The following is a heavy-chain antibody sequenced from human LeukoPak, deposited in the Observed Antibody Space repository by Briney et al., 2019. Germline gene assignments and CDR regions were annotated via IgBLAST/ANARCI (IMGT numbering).Heavy chain of an antibody. CDR2: IYYSGST. D-gene: IGHD2-2*01. CDR1: GGSISSGGYY. CDR3: ARAPRYCGSTSCYGKNFDY. Sequence: SQTLSLTCTVSGGSISSGGYYWSWIRQHPGKGLEWIGYIYYSGSTYYNPSLKSRVTISVDTSKNQFSLKLSSVTAADTAVYYCARAPRYCGSTSCYGKNFDYWGQGTLVTVFS. V-gene: IGHV4-31*03. J-gene: IGHJ4*02.